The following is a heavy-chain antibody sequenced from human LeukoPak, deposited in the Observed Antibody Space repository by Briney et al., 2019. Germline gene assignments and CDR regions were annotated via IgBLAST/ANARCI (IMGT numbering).Heavy chain of an antibody. CDR3: ARDGGSGWFPFDY. J-gene: IGHJ4*02. CDR1: GGSISSYY. D-gene: IGHD6-19*01. Sequence: SETLSLTCTVSGGSISSYYWSWIRQPPGKGLEWIGYIYYSGSTNYNPSLKSRVTISVDTSKNQFSLKLNSVTAADTAVYYCARDGGSGWFPFDYWGQGTLVTVSS. V-gene: IGHV4-59*01. CDR2: IYYSGST.